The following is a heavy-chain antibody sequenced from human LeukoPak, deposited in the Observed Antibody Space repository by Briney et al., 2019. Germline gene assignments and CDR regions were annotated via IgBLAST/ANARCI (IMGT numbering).Heavy chain of an antibody. CDR2: FYYSGST. CDR1: VGSISSYY. Sequence: SETLSLTCTVSVGSISSYYWSWIRQPPGKGLEWIGYFYYSGSTNYKPSLKSRVTISVGTSKNQFSLKLSSVTAANTAVSYCARDLYGGYCSRTSCYGNFFDPWGQGTLVTVSS. V-gene: IGHV4-59*01. J-gene: IGHJ5*02. D-gene: IGHD2-2*01. CDR3: ARDLYGGYCSRTSCYGNFFDP.